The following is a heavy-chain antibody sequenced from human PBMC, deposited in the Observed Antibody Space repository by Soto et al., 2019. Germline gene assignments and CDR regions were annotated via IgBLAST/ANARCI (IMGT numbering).Heavy chain of an antibody. CDR2: IDPSDSYT. V-gene: IGHV5-10-1*01. Sequence: LKISCKGSGYSFTSYWISWVRQMPGKGLEWMGRIDPSDSYTNYSPSFQGHVTISADKSIGTAYLQWSSLKASDTAMYYCARSPRTVTDYGMDVWGQGTTVTVSS. D-gene: IGHD4-17*01. CDR3: ARSPRTVTDYGMDV. J-gene: IGHJ6*02. CDR1: GYSFTSYW.